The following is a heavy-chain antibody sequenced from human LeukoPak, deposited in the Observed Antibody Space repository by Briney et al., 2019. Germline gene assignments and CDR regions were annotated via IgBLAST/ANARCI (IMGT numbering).Heavy chain of an antibody. Sequence: GGSLRLSCAAPGFTFSSDWMSWVRQAPGKGLEWVANIKQDGSEKYYVDSVKGRFTISRDNAKNSLYLQMNSLRAEDTAVYYCARGADIVDRGSDYWGQGTLVTVSS. V-gene: IGHV3-7*01. CDR3: ARGADIVDRGSDY. J-gene: IGHJ4*02. D-gene: IGHD2-15*01. CDR2: IKQDGSEK. CDR1: GFTFSSDW.